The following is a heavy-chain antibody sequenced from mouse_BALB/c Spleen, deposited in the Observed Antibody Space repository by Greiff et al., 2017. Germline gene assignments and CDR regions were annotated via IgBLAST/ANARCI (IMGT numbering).Heavy chain of an antibody. CDR2: IYPGDGDT. CDR1: GYAFSSYW. CDR3: ARDDFTGDYYAMDY. Sequence: VQLQQSGAELVRPGSSVKISCKASGYAFSSYWMNWVKQRPGQGLEWIGQIYPGDGDTNYNGKFKGKATLTADKSSSTAYMQLRSLTSEDSAVYFCARDDFTGDYYAMDYWGQGTSVTVSS. V-gene: IGHV1-80*01. J-gene: IGHJ4*01. D-gene: IGHD2-4*01.